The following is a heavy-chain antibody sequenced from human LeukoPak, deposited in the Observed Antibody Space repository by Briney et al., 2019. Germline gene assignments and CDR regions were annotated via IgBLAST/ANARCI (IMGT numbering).Heavy chain of an antibody. CDR2: IYYSGST. D-gene: IGHD2-15*01. Sequence: PSETLSLTCTVSGGSISSSNYYWGWIRQPPGKGLEWIGYIYYSGSTNYNPSLKSRVTISVDTSKNQFSLKLSSVTAADTAVYYCARDRGYCSGGSCYRWFDPWGQGTLVTVSS. V-gene: IGHV4-61*01. CDR3: ARDRGYCSGGSCYRWFDP. CDR1: GGSISSSNYY. J-gene: IGHJ5*02.